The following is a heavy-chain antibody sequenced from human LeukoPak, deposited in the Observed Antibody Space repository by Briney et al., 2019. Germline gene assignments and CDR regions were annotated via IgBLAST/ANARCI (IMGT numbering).Heavy chain of an antibody. CDR3: ARRRVTDYSYAFDI. D-gene: IGHD2-21*02. CDR1: GYSISSGYY. Sequence: SEPLSLTCAVSGYSISSGYYWGWIRQPPGKGLEWIGSIYHSGSTYDNPSLKSRVTISVDTFKNQFSLKLSSVTAADTAGYYCARRRVTDYSYAFDIWGQGTMVTVSS. V-gene: IGHV4-38-2*01. J-gene: IGHJ3*02. CDR2: IYHSGST.